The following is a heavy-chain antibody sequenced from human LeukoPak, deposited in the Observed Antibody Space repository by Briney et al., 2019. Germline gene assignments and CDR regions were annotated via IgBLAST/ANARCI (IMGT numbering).Heavy chain of an antibody. J-gene: IGHJ5*02. D-gene: IGHD3-3*01. Sequence: SVKVSCKASGGTFSSYAISWVRQAPGQGLDWMGAIIPIFGTANYAQKFRGRVTITTDESTSTAYMELSSLRSEDTAVYYCARSTPAPRGRFLEWFPPANWFDPWGQGTLVTVSS. CDR2: IIPIFGTA. CDR3: ARSTPAPRGRFLEWFPPANWFDP. V-gene: IGHV1-69*05. CDR1: GGTFSSYA.